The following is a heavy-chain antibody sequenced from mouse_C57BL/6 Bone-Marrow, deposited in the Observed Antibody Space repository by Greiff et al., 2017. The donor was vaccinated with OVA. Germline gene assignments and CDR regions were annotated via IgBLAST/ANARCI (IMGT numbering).Heavy chain of an antibody. D-gene: IGHD2-5*01. V-gene: IGHV1-82*01. J-gene: IGHJ4*01. CDR3: ARFYSNYVYAMDY. CDR1: GYAFSSSW. Sequence: QVQLQQSGPELVKPGASVKISCKASGYAFSSSWMHWVKQRPGKGLEWIGRIYPGDGDTNYTGKFKGKATLTADKSSSTAYMQLSLLASEDAAVYFGARFYSNYVYAMDYWGQGTSVTVSS. CDR2: IYPGDGDT.